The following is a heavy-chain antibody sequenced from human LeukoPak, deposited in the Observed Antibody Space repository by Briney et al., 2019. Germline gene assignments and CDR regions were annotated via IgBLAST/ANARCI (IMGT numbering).Heavy chain of an antibody. Sequence: SETLSLTCTVSGCSISSRSYYWGWIRQPPGKGLEWIGYIYYTGSPYYNSSLKSRVTISVDTSKNQFSLKLSSVTAADTAVYYCARSGSGSYYGDYFDYWGQGTLVTVSS. CDR2: IYYTGSP. V-gene: IGHV4-39*01. CDR1: GCSISSRSYY. D-gene: IGHD1-26*01. CDR3: ARSGSGSYYGDYFDY. J-gene: IGHJ4*02.